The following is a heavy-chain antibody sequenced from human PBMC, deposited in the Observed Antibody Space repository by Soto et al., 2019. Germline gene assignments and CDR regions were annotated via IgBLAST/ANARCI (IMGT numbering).Heavy chain of an antibody. Sequence: QVQLQESGPGLVKPSQTLSLTCTVSGGSISSGGYYWSWIRQHPGKGLEWIGYIYYSGSTYYNPSLKSRVTLSVDTSKNQCSLQLSSVTAADTAVYYCARSSTSANYFDYWGQGTLVTVSS. D-gene: IGHD2-2*01. J-gene: IGHJ4*02. V-gene: IGHV4-31*03. CDR2: IYYSGST. CDR1: GGSISSGGYY. CDR3: ARSSTSANYFDY.